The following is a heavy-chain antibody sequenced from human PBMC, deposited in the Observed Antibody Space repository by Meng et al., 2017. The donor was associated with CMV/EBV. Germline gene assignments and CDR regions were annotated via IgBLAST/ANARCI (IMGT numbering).Heavy chain of an antibody. V-gene: IGHV5-51*01. D-gene: IGHD3-16*01. CDR3: ARPTVVGGRPRTFDY. Sequence: KVSCKGSGYSFTSYWIGWVRQTPEKGLEWMGIMYPRDSDIRYSPSFQVQVTISADKSISTAYLQWSTLKASDTAIYYCARPTVVGGRPRTFDYWGQGTLVTVSS. J-gene: IGHJ4*02. CDR2: MYPRDSDI. CDR1: GYSFTSYW.